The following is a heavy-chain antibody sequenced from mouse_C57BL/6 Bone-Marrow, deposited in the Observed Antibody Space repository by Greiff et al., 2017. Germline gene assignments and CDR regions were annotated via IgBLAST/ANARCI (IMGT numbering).Heavy chain of an antibody. CDR3: TDYDFDY. CDR2: IDPENGDT. J-gene: IGHJ2*01. V-gene: IGHV14-4*01. Sequence: SGAELVRPGSSVKLSCTASGFNIKDDYMHWVKQRPEQGLEWIGWIDPENGDTEYASKFQGKATITADTSSNTAYLQLSSLTSEDTAVYYCTDYDFDYWGQGTTLTVSS. CDR1: GFNIKDDY. D-gene: IGHD2-4*01.